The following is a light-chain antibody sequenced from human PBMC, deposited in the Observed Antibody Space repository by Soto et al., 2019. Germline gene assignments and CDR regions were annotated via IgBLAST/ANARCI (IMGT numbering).Light chain of an antibody. CDR2: GAS. J-gene: IGKJ1*01. CDR3: QQYGSSGT. Sequence: EIVMTQSPATLSVSPGERATLSCRASRSVSTNLAWYQQKPGQAPRVLIYGASIRATGIPARISGSGSATDFTLTISRLEPEDFAVYYCQQYGSSGTFGQGTKVDIK. V-gene: IGKV3-15*01. CDR1: RSVSTN.